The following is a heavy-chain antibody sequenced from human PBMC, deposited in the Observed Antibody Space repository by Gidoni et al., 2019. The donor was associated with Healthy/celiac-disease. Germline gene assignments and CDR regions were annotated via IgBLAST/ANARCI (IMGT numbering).Heavy chain of an antibody. J-gene: IGHJ4*02. CDR2: IIGSGGST. D-gene: IGHD1-26*01. V-gene: IGHV3-23*01. Sequence: EVQLLESGGGLVQPGGSLRLSCAASGFTFSSYAMSWVRQPPGKGLDCVSAIIGSGGSTYYAYSVKGRFTISRDNSKNTLYLKMNSLRAEDTAVYYCAKEWLVGATTWQVVDYWGQGTLVTVSS. CDR3: AKEWLVGATTWQVVDY. CDR1: GFTFSSYA.